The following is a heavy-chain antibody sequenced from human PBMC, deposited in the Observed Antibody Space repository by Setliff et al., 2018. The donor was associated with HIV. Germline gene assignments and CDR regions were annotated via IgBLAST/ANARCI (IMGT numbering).Heavy chain of an antibody. D-gene: IGHD3-10*01. CDR1: GFTFTNAW. V-gene: IGHV3-15*01. CDR3: ATGGGRYLHEWAY. Sequence: GGSLRLSCVASGFTFTNAWVNWVRQAPGTGLEWVGRFKTDGGTTDYAAPVKGRFTISRDDSKTALYLQMNSLKTEDTAMYYCATGGGRYLHEWAYWGQGTLVTVSS. CDR2: FKTDGGTT. J-gene: IGHJ4*02.